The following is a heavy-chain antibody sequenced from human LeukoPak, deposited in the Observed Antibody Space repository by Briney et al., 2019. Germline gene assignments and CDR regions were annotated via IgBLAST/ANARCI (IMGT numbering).Heavy chain of an antibody. CDR2: ISSSSSTI. CDR1: GFTFSSYS. V-gene: IGHV3-48*02. CDR3: ARDSGYCSSTSCYNY. Sequence: GGSLRLSCAASGFTFSSYSMNWVRQAPGKGLEWVSYISSSSSTIYYADSVKGRFTISRGNAKNSLYLQMNSLRDEDTAVYYCARDSGYCSSTSCYNYWGQGTLVTVSS. J-gene: IGHJ4*02. D-gene: IGHD2-2*02.